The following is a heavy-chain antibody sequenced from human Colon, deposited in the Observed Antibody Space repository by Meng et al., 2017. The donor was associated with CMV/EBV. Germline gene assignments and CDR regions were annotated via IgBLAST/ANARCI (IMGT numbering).Heavy chain of an antibody. CDR2: IKQDGSEK. V-gene: IGHV3-7*01. CDR1: GFTFSSYW. J-gene: IGHJ4*02. CDR3: ARDGEPY. D-gene: IGHD2-21*01. Sequence: GGSLRLSCAASGFTFSSYWRNWVRQAPGKGLEWVANIKQDGSEKYYVDSVKGRFTISRDNAKNSLYLQMNSLRAEDTAVYYCARDGEPYWGQGTLVTVSS.